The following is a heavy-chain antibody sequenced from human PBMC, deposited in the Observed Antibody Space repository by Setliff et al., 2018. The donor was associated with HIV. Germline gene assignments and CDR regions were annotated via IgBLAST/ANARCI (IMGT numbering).Heavy chain of an antibody. CDR1: GGSFSDYS. CDR2: INHSGST. CDR3: ARGYGDYIKDVFDI. V-gene: IGHV4-34*01. J-gene: IGHJ3*02. Sequence: SETLSLTCAVYGGSFSDYSWTWIRQPPGRSLEWIGEINHSGSTSYNPSLKSRVSISLATSKSQFSLKMSSVTAADTALYYCARGYGDYIKDVFDIWGQGTMVTVSS. D-gene: IGHD4-17*01.